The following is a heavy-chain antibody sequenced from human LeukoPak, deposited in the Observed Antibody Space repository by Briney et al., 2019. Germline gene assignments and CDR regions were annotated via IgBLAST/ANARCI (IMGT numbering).Heavy chain of an antibody. D-gene: IGHD3-3*01. CDR1: GGSISSSSYY. J-gene: IGHJ3*02. Sequence: SETLSLTCTVSGGSISSSSYYWGWIRQPPGKGLEWIGSIYYSGSTYYNPSLKSRVTMSVDTFKNQFSLKLSSVTAADTAVYYCARAYYDFWSGYAFDIWGQGTMVTVSS. V-gene: IGHV4-39*07. CDR3: ARAYYDFWSGYAFDI. CDR2: IYYSGST.